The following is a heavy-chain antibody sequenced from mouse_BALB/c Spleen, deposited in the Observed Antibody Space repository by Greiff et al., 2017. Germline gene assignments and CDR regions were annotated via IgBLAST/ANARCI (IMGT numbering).Heavy chain of an antibody. CDR1: GFTFTDYY. J-gene: IGHJ3*01. V-gene: IGHV7-3*02. Sequence: EVQLVESGGGLVQPGGSLRLSCATSGFTFTDYYMSWVRQPPGKALEWLGFIRNKANGYTTDYSASVKGRFTISRDNSQSILYLQMNTLRAEDSATYYCARDRAFAYWGQGTLVTVSA. CDR3: ARDRAFAY. CDR2: IRNKANGYTT.